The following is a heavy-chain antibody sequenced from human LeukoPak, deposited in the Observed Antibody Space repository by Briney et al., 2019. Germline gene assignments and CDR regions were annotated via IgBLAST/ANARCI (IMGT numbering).Heavy chain of an antibody. J-gene: IGHJ4*02. Sequence: PSETLSLTCTVSSASITNYYGSWIRQPPGKVLEYIGHIYYTETTAYNPCLKSRVTISVDTSKNQFYLSLTSVTASDTAVYFCAGAPNQHYFDYWGQGTLVAVSS. CDR1: SASITNYY. V-gene: IGHV4-59*01. CDR3: AGAPNQHYFDY. CDR2: IYYTETT.